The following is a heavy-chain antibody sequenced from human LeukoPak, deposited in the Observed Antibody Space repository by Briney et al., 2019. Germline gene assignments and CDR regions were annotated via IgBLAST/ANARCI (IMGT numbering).Heavy chain of an antibody. CDR2: INPNSGGT. Sequence: ASVKVSCTASGYTFTGYYMHWVRQAPGQGLEWMGWINPNSGGTNYAQKVQGRVTMTRDTSISTAYMELSRLRSDDTAVYYCARAYYDILTGYDYWGQGTLVSVSS. V-gene: IGHV1-2*02. J-gene: IGHJ4*02. CDR3: ARAYYDILTGYDY. D-gene: IGHD3-9*01. CDR1: GYTFTGYY.